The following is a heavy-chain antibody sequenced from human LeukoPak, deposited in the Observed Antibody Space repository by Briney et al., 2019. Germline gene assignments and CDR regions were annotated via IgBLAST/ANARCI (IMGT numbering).Heavy chain of an antibody. CDR1: GGSISSSSYY. D-gene: IGHD6-19*01. CDR2: MYSSGST. J-gene: IGHJ3*02. Sequence: SETLSLTCTVSGGSISSSSYYWGWIRQPPGKGLEWIGSMYSSGSTYYNPSLKSRVTISVDTSKNQFSLKLSSVTAADTAVYYCARVPYSSGWNDAFDIWGQGTMVTVSS. V-gene: IGHV4-39*07. CDR3: ARVPYSSGWNDAFDI.